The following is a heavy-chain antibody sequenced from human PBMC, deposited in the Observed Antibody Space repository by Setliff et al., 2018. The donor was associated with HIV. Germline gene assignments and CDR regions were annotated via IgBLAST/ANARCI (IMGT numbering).Heavy chain of an antibody. D-gene: IGHD6-6*01. CDR3: ARGYSSSLGWFDP. J-gene: IGHJ5*02. CDR1: GGSITSGGYY. Sequence: LSLTCTVSGGSITSGGYYWSWIRQHPGKGLEWIGYIYYSGSTYYNPSLKSRVSISVDTSKNQFSLKLSSVTAADTAVYYCARGYSSSLGWFDPWGQGTLVTVSS. V-gene: IGHV4-31*03. CDR2: IYYSGST.